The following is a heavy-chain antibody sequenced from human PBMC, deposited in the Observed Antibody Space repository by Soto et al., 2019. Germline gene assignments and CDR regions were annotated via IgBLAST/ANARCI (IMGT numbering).Heavy chain of an antibody. CDR1: GFTFSSYS. V-gene: IGHV3-21*01. Sequence: GGSLRLCCAASGFTFSSYSMNWVRQAPGKGLEWVSSISSSSSYIYYADSVKGRFTISRDNAKNSLYLQMNSLRAEDTAVYYCARDPTTVTSMDVWGQGTTVTVSS. CDR3: ARDPTTVTSMDV. J-gene: IGHJ6*02. CDR2: ISSSSSYI. D-gene: IGHD4-4*01.